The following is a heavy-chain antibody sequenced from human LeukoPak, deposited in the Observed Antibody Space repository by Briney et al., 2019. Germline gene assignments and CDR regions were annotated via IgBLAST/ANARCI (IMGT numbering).Heavy chain of an antibody. CDR1: GFTINSKY. Sequence: PGGSLRLSCAASGFTINSKYMSWVRQAPGKGLEWVSAIYAGGSTYYTNSVKARFTISRDNSKNTLYLQMNSLRAEDTAVYYCARDRGYGDDRGFLVDIWGQGTMVTVSS. J-gene: IGHJ3*02. CDR2: IYAGGST. V-gene: IGHV3-66*01. CDR3: ARDRGYGDDRGFLVDI. D-gene: IGHD3-3*01.